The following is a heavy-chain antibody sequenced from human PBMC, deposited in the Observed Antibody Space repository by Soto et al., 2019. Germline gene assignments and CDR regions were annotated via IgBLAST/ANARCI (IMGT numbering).Heavy chain of an antibody. CDR3: AKGSVVVAAKFDS. J-gene: IGHJ4*02. CDR1: GFTFSSYA. Sequence: HPGGSLRLSCAASGFTFSSYAMSWVRQAPGKGLEWVSAISGSGGSTYYADSVKGRFTISRDNSRNTVYLQMNNLRADDTAVYYCAKGSVVVAAKFDSWGQGTLVTVSS. D-gene: IGHD2-21*02. CDR2: ISGSGGST. V-gene: IGHV3-23*01.